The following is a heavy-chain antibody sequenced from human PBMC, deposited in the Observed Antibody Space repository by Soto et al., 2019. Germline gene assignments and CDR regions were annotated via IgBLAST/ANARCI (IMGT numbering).Heavy chain of an antibody. Sequence: EVQLLDSGGGLVQPGESLRLSCAASGFTITSSAMSWVRQAPGKGLEWVSTTGISGRTTYYADSVKGRFTVSRDDSKNTLDLQMSSLRAEDTVVYYCATVHNTSRSFDYWGQGTPVTVSS. CDR3: ATVHNTSRSFDY. CDR1: GFTITSSA. J-gene: IGHJ4*02. D-gene: IGHD1-20*01. CDR2: TGISGRTT. V-gene: IGHV3-23*01.